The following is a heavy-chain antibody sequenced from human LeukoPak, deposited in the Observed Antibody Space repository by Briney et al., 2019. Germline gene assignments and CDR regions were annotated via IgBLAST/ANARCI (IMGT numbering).Heavy chain of an antibody. Sequence: SETLSLTCTVSGGSISSYDWSWIRQPPGKGLEWIGYIYYSGSTNFNPSLKSRVTISIDTSKNQVSLKLTSVTAADTAVYYCARTGDQGGYWGQGTLVTVSS. D-gene: IGHD1-14*01. J-gene: IGHJ4*02. CDR3: ARTGDQGGY. V-gene: IGHV4-59*08. CDR1: GGSISSYD. CDR2: IYYSGST.